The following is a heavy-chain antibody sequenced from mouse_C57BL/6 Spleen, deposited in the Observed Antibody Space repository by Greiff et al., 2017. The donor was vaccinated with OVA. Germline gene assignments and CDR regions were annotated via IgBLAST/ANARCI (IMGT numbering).Heavy chain of an antibody. V-gene: IGHV1-47*01. CDR3: ARKGGYGSSYEYFDV. CDR2: FHPYNDDT. D-gene: IGHD1-1*01. CDR1: GYTFTTYP. J-gene: IGHJ1*03. Sequence: QVQLKESGAELVKPGASVKMSCKASGYTFTTYPIEWMKQNHGKSLEWIGNFHPYNDDTKYNEKFKGKATLTVEKSSSTVYLELSRLTSDDSAVYYCARKGGYGSSYEYFDVWGTGTTVTVSS.